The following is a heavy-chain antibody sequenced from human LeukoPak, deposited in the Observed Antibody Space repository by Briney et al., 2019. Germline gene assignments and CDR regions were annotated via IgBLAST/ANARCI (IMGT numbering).Heavy chain of an antibody. V-gene: IGHV1-8*01. Sequence: ASVKVSCKASGYTFSSYDINWVRQATGQGLEWMGWMNPNSGNTDYAQRFQGRVTMTRNTSISTAYMELSRLRSDDTAVYYCARETDNNWFDPWGQGTLVTVSS. D-gene: IGHD1-14*01. J-gene: IGHJ5*02. CDR1: GYTFSSYD. CDR2: MNPNSGNT. CDR3: ARETDNNWFDP.